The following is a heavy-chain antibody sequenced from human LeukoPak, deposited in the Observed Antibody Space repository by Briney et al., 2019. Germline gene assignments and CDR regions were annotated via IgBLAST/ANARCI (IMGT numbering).Heavy chain of an antibody. D-gene: IGHD3-3*01. CDR3: ARSYYVFWSGYYTYFDY. CDR2: IYSGGST. J-gene: IGHJ4*02. V-gene: IGHV3-66*02. Sequence: PGGSLRLSCAASGFTVSSNYMSWVRQAPGTGLEWVAVIYSGGSTYYADSVKGRFTISRDNSKNTLYLQMNSLRAEDTAVYYCARSYYVFWSGYYTYFDYWGPGTLVTVSS. CDR1: GFTVSSNY.